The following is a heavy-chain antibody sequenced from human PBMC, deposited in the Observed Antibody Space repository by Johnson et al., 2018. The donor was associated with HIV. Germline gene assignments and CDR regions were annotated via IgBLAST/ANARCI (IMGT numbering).Heavy chain of an antibody. V-gene: IGHV3-30*04. CDR3: ARFGLGAFDI. J-gene: IGHJ3*02. CDR1: GFTFSSYA. Sequence: VQLVESGGGVVQPGRSLRLSCAASGFTFSSYAMHWVRQAPGKGLEWVAVISYDGSNGNYAESVKGRFTISRDNSKNTLYLQMKSMRAEDTAVYYVARFGLGAFDIWGQGTMVTVSS. CDR2: ISYDGSNG. D-gene: IGHD3/OR15-3a*01.